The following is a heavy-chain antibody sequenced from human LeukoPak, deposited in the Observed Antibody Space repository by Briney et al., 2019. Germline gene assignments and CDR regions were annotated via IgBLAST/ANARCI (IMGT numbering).Heavy chain of an antibody. J-gene: IGHJ4*02. D-gene: IGHD3-10*01. CDR2: ISSDGSNK. V-gene: IGHV3-30*18. Sequence: GGSLRLSCAASGLSFNSCGMHWVRQAPGKGLEWVAVISSDGSNKYYADSVKGRFTISRDNSKNTLSLQMNSLRTEDTAVFYCAKGSGGSGSFYDHFDCWGQGTLVTVSS. CDR3: AKGSGGSGSFYDHFDC. CDR1: GLSFNSCG.